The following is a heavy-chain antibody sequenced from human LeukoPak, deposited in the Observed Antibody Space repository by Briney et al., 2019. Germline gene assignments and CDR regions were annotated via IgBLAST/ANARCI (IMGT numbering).Heavy chain of an antibody. V-gene: IGHV3-23*01. CDR1: GFTFSSYA. D-gene: IGHD3-3*01. CDR3: AKGRYDFWSGYYPEYYFDY. CDR2: ISGSGGST. J-gene: IGHJ4*02. Sequence: GRSLRLSCAASGFTFSSYAMHWVRQAPGKGLEWVSVISGSGGSTYYADSVKGRFTISRDNSKNTLYLQMNSLRAEDTAVYYCAKGRYDFWSGYYPEYYFDYWGQGTLVTVSS.